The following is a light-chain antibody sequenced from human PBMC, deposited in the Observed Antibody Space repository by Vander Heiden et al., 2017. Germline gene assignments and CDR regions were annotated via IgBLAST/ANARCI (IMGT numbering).Light chain of an antibody. Sequence: QSVLTQPPSVSGAPGQRVSIPCTGSSSNIGAGYYVHWYQQLPGTAPKLLIYGNSNRPSGVPDRFSGSKSGTSASLAITGLQAEDEADYYCQSYDSSLSGVVFGGGTKLTVL. CDR1: SSNIGAGYY. V-gene: IGLV1-40*01. J-gene: IGLJ2*01. CDR3: QSYDSSLSGVV. CDR2: GNS.